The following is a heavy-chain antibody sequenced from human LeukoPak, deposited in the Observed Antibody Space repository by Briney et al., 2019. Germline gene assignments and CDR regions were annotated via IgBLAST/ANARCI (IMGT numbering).Heavy chain of an antibody. D-gene: IGHD4-11*01. CDR2: IVVGSGNT. V-gene: IGHV1-58*01. CDR3: AARGQYHDAFDI. CDR1: GFSFTSSA. Sequence: GASVKVSCKASGFSFTSSAVQWVRQARGQRLEWIGWIVVGSGNTNYAQKFQERVTITRDMSTSTAYMELSSLRSEDTAVYYCAARGQYHDAFDIWGQGTMVTVSS. J-gene: IGHJ3*02.